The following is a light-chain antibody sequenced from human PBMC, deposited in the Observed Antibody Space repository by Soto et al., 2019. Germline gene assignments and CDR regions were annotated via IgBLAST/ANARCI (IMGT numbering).Light chain of an antibody. CDR2: SNN. CDR3: AAWDDSLEAYV. Sequence: QSVLTEPPSASGTPGQRVTISCSGSSSNIGSNTVNWYQQLPGTAPKLRMYSNNQRPAGVPDRFSGSKSGTSASLAISGLQSEDEADYYCAAWDDSLEAYVFGTGTKVTVL. V-gene: IGLV1-44*01. CDR1: SSNIGSNT. J-gene: IGLJ1*01.